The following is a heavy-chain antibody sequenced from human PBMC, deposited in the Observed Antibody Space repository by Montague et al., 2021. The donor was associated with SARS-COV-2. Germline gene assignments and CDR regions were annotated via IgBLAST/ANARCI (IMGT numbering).Heavy chain of an antibody. Sequence: SLRLSCAASGFTVSSNYMSWVRQAPGKGLEWVSVIYSGGSTYYADSVKGRFTISRDNSKITLYLQMNSLRAEDTAVYYCARELHPTESYYYGMDVWGQGTTVTVSS. CDR3: ARELHPTESYYYGMDV. CDR2: IYSGGST. J-gene: IGHJ6*02. V-gene: IGHV3-53*01. CDR1: GFTVSSNY.